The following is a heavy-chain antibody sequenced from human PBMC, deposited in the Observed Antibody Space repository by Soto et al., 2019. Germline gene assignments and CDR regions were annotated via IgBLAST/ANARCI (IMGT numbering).Heavy chain of an antibody. Sequence: SETLSLTCTFSGCSISSYYWSLIRQPPGKGLEWIGYIYYSGSTNYNPSLKSRVTISVDTSKNQFSLKLSSVTAADTAVYYCARLPTAMVTWFDPWGQGTLVTVSS. D-gene: IGHD5-18*01. V-gene: IGHV4-59*08. J-gene: IGHJ5*02. CDR3: ARLPTAMVTWFDP. CDR2: IYYSGST. CDR1: GCSISSYY.